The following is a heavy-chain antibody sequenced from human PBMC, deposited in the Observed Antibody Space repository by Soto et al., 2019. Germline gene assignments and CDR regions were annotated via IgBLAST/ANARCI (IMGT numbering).Heavy chain of an antibody. CDR1: GFIFSNYG. D-gene: IGHD3-10*02. J-gene: IGHJ4*02. CDR3: AIVRVADSPLDH. CDR2: ISYDGSDI. Sequence: QVQLVASGGGVVQPGRSLRLSCVGSGFIFSNYGMHWVRQAPGKGLEWVAFISYDGSDILYADSVKGRFTISRDNSKSTLFLNMNRPTAEDTAIYFCAIVRVADSPLDHWGQGTLVTVSS. V-gene: IGHV3-30*03.